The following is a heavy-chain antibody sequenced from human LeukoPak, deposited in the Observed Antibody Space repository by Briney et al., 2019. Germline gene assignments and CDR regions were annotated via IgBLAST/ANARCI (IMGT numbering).Heavy chain of an antibody. CDR3: ARLLDVLLWFGELRRWFDP. CDR2: MNPNSGNT. CDR1: GYTFTSYD. J-gene: IGHJ5*02. D-gene: IGHD3-10*01. V-gene: IGHV1-8*01. Sequence: DSVKVSCKASGYTFTSYDINWVRQATGQGLEWMGWMNPNSGNTGYAQKFQGRVTMTRNTSISTAYMELSSLRSEDTAVYYCARLLDVLLWFGELRRWFDPWGQGTLVTVSS.